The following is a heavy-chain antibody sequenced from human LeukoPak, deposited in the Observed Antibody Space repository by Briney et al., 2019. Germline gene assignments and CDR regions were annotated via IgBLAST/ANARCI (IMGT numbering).Heavy chain of an antibody. CDR3: ARGQKIVVVPAAMGVFDP. CDR2: INPSGGST. V-gene: IGHV1-46*01. Sequence: ASVKVSCKASGYTFTSYYMHWVRQAPGQGLEWMGIINPSGGSTSYAQKLQGRVTMTRDTSTSTVYMELSSLRSEDTAVYYCARGQKIVVVPAAMGVFDPWGQGTLVTVSS. J-gene: IGHJ5*02. CDR1: GYTFTSYY. D-gene: IGHD2-2*01.